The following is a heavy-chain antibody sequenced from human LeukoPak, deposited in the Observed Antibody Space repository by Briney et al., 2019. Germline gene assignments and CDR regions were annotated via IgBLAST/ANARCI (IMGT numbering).Heavy chain of an antibody. D-gene: IGHD2-15*01. Sequence: GGSLRLSCAASGFTFSSYAMSSVRQAPGKGLEWVSAISGSGGSTYYADSVKGRFTISRDNSKNTLYLQMNSLRAEDTAVYYCAKAIVVVVAAAYFDYWGQGTLVTVSS. CDR2: ISGSGGST. CDR3: AKAIVVVVAAAYFDY. CDR1: GFTFSSYA. V-gene: IGHV3-23*01. J-gene: IGHJ4*02.